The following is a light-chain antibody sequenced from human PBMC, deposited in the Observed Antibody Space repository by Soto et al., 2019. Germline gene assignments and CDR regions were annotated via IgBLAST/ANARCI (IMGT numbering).Light chain of an antibody. Sequence: QSALTQPRSVSGSPGQSVTISCTGTSRNFGGYDFVSWYQHHPGKAPKLIIYDVIKRPSGVPDRFSGSKSGNTASLTISGLQAEDEADYYCCSYAVTSTDFFFGVGTK. CDR3: CSYAVTSTDFF. J-gene: IGLJ2*01. V-gene: IGLV2-11*01. CDR1: SRNFGGYDF. CDR2: DVI.